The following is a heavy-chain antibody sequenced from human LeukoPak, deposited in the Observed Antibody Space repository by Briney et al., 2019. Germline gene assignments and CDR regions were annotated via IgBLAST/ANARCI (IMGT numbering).Heavy chain of an antibody. V-gene: IGHV3-23*03. CDR1: GFTFSSYA. Sequence: GGSLRLSCAASGFTFSSYAMSWVRQAPGKGLKWVSIIFSGGSTYYADSVRGRFTISRDNSKNTLYLQMNSLRADDTAVYYCAKVQVLGATRWFDSWGQGTLVTVSS. J-gene: IGHJ5*01. CDR2: IFSGGST. D-gene: IGHD1-26*01. CDR3: AKVQVLGATRWFDS.